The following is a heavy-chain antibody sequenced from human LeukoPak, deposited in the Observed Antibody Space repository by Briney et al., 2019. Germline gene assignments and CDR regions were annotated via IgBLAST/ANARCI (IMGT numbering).Heavy chain of an antibody. CDR2: IYYSGST. D-gene: IGHD1-26*01. CDR3: ARLYSGSYQIDY. CDR1: GGSISSSSYY. V-gene: IGHV4-39*07. Sequence: SETLSLTCTVSGGSISSSSYYWGWIRQPPGKGLEWIGSIYYSGSTYYNPSLKSRVTISVDTSKNQFSLKLSSVTAADTAVYYCARLYSGSYQIDYWGQGTLVTVSS. J-gene: IGHJ4*02.